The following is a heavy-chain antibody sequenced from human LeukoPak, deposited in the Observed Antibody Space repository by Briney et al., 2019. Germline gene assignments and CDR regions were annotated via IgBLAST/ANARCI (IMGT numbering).Heavy chain of an antibody. J-gene: IGHJ4*02. CDR2: INSDGSST. CDR1: GFTSRGYW. V-gene: IGHV3-74*01. CDR3: AKDLRSSADSKMGAADY. Sequence: GGSLRPSCAPSGFTSRGYWMHWVRQAPGKGLVWVSGINSDGSSTSYADSVKGRFTISRDNAKNTLYLQMNSLRAEDTAVYYCAKDLRSSADSKMGAADYWGQGTLVTVSS. D-gene: IGHD1-26*01.